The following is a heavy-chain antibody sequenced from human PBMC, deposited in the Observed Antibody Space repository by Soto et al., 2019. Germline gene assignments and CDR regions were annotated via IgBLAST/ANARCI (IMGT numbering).Heavy chain of an antibody. V-gene: IGHV1-2*04. J-gene: IGHJ6*03. D-gene: IGHD5-12*01. CDR3: ARESGGATATLDYYYFYIDV. CDR2: INPNGGVT. CDR1: GDSFNDYY. Sequence: QVQLVQSGAEVRKPGASVTVSCRSSGDSFNDYYIHWVRQAPGQGFEWMGWINPNGGVTKYAQKFQGWVSMTRDTSIRTVYMQLSRLRSDDTAAYYCARESGGATATLDYYYFYIDVWGTGTTVTVSS.